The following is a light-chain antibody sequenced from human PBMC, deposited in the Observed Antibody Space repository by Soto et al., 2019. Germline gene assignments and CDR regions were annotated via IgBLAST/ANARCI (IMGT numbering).Light chain of an antibody. CDR3: QQYGSSPNT. V-gene: IGKV3-20*01. Sequence: EIVLTQSPGTLSLSPGERATLSCRARQSVRSSYLAWYQQKPGQAPRLLIYGASSRATGIPDRFSGSGSGTDFTLTISSLEPEDFAVYYCQQYGSSPNTVGQGTKLEIK. CDR1: QSVRSSY. J-gene: IGKJ2*01. CDR2: GAS.